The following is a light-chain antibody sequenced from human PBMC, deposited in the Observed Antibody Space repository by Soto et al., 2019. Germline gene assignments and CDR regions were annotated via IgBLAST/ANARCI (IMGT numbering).Light chain of an antibody. CDR1: SSDVGGYNY. Sequence: CALTQPASVSRSAGQSITISCTGTSSDVGGYNYVSWYQQHPGKAPKLMIYDVSNRPSGVSNRFSGSKSGNTASLTISGLLAEDEADYYCSSYRRSSTFEVFGTGTKVTGL. CDR3: SSYRRSSTFEV. J-gene: IGLJ1*01. CDR2: DVS. V-gene: IGLV2-14*03.